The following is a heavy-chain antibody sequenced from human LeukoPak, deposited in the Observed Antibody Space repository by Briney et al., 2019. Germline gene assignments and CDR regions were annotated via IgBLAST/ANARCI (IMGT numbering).Heavy chain of an antibody. CDR3: ARGLGRSYYYDSSGYFDY. CDR2: IYYSGST. J-gene: IGHJ4*02. Sequence: SETLSLTCTVSGGSISSYYWSWIRQPPGKGLEWIGYIYYSGSTNYNPSLKSRVTISVDTSKNQFSLKLSSVTAADTAVYYCARGLGRSYYYDSSGYFDYWGQGPLVTVSS. CDR1: GGSISSYY. V-gene: IGHV4-59*01. D-gene: IGHD3-22*01.